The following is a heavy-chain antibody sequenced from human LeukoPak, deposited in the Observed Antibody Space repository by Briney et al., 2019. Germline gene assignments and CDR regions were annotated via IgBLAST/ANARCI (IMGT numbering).Heavy chain of an antibody. D-gene: IGHD2-2*01. CDR2: IYYSGST. V-gene: IGHV4-39*01. CDR1: VGSISSSSYY. J-gene: IGHJ1*01. CDR3: ARHWGCSSTSCYLAGYFQH. Sequence: SETLSLTCTVSVGSISSSSYYWGWIRQPPGKGLEWIGSIYYSGSTYYNPSLKSRVTISVDTSKNQFSLKLSSVTAADTAVYYCARHWGCSSTSCYLAGYFQHWGQGTLVTVSS.